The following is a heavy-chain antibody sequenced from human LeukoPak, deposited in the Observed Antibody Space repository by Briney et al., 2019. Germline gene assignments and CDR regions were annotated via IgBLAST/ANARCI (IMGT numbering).Heavy chain of an antibody. J-gene: IGHJ4*02. CDR1: GFTFSSYS. D-gene: IGHD3-22*01. CDR2: ITYDGSDK. V-gene: IGHV3-30*18. Sequence: GRSLRLSCAASGFTFSSYSMHWVRQAPGKGLEWVAVITYDGSDKHYADSVKGRFTISRDNSKITLYLQMSSLRAEDTSVYYCAKRGDSSGYPAYFDYWGQGTLVTVS. CDR3: AKRGDSSGYPAYFDY.